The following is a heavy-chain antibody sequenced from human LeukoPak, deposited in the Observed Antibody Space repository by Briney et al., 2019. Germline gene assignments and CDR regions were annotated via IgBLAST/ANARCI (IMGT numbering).Heavy chain of an antibody. CDR1: GYTFTGYY. V-gene: IGHV1-2*02. Sequence: ASVKVSCKASGYTFTGYYMHWVRQAPGQGLEWMGWVNPNSGGTNYAQKFQGRVTMTRDTSISTAYMELSRLRSDDTAVYYCALGYYDILTGYYGNGDYWGQGTLVTVSS. CDR3: ALGYYDILTGYYGNGDY. J-gene: IGHJ4*02. CDR2: VNPNSGGT. D-gene: IGHD3-9*01.